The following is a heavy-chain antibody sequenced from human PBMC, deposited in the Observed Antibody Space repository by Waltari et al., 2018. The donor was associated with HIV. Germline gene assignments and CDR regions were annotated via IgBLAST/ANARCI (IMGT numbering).Heavy chain of an antibody. V-gene: IGHV5-51*03. J-gene: IGHJ4*02. CDR2: CYPGDSDT. CDR1: GNKFTTHW. Sequence: EGPLVQSGAEVQKPGESLKISCKASGNKFTTHWLAWVRQMPGKGLEWMGICYPGDSDTRYSPSFQGQVTISADKSISTAYLQWSSLKASDTAMYYCATSRSTYYDTGGYFDYWGQGTLVTVSS. CDR3: ATSRSTYYDTGGYFDY. D-gene: IGHD3-22*01.